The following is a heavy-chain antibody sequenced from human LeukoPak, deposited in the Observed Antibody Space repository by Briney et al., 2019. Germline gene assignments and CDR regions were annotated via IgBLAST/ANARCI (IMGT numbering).Heavy chain of an antibody. V-gene: IGHV4-34*01. CDR2: INHSGST. Sequence: SETLSLTCAVYGGSFSGYYWSWIRQPPGKGLEWIGEINHSGSTNYNPSLKSRVTISVDTSKNQFSLKLSSVTAADTAVYYCARDRVGAKYDAFDIWGQGTMATVSS. CDR3: ARDRVGAKYDAFDI. CDR1: GGSFSGYY. D-gene: IGHD1-26*01. J-gene: IGHJ3*02.